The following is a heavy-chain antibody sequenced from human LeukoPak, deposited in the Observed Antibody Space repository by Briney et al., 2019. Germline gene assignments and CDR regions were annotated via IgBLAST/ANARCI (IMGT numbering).Heavy chain of an antibody. CDR2: IYTSGST. Sequence: SETLSLTCTVSGGSISSGSYYWSWIRQPAGKGLVWIGRIYTSGSTNYNPSLKIRVIISVDTSKNQFSLKLSSVTAADTAVYYCARARDDYYDSSEDYWGQGTLVTVSS. J-gene: IGHJ4*02. V-gene: IGHV4-61*02. CDR3: ARARDDYYDSSEDY. D-gene: IGHD3-22*01. CDR1: GGSISSGSYY.